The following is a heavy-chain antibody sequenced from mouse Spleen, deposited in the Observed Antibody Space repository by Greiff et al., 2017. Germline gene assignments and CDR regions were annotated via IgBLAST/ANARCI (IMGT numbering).Heavy chain of an antibody. J-gene: IGHJ3*01. CDR2: SRNKANDYTT. D-gene: IGHD3-2*01. CDR1: GFTFSDFY. V-gene: IGHV7-1*01. CDR3: AREDSSGYVGFAY. Sequence: EVKLMESGGGLVQSGRSLRLSCATSGFTFSDFYMEWVRQAPGKGLEWIAASRNKANDYTTEYSASVKGRFIVSRDTSQSILYLQMNALRAEDTAIYYCAREDSSGYVGFAYWGQGTLVTVSA.